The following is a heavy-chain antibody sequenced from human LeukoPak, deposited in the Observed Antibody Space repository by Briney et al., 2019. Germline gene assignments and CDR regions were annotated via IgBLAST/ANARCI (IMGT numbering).Heavy chain of an antibody. CDR1: GDSITGYY. CDR2: IYYTGNT. CDR3: ARGRSLLWFEE. V-gene: IGHV4-39*07. J-gene: IGHJ4*02. Sequence: SETLSLTCSVSGDSITGYYWGWIRQPPGKGLEWIGNIYYTGNTYYNSSLKSRVTISLDTSKNQFSLKVISMTAADTAAYYCARGRSLLWFEEWGQGTLVTVSS. D-gene: IGHD3-10*01.